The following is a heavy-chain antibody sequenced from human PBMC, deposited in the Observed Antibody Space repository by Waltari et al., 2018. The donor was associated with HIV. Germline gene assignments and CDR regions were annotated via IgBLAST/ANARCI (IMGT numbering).Heavy chain of an antibody. CDR2: IYTSGST. Sequence: QVQLQESGPGLVKPSETLSLTCTVSGGSISSYSWRWLRPPAGKGLEWIGRIYTSGSTNYNPSLKSRVTMSVDTSKNQFSLKLSSVTAADTAVYYCAREVCGSSWWEDYYYYGMDVWGQGTTVTVSS. CDR3: AREVCGSSWWEDYYYYGMDV. CDR1: GGSISSYS. D-gene: IGHD6-13*01. J-gene: IGHJ6*02. V-gene: IGHV4-4*07.